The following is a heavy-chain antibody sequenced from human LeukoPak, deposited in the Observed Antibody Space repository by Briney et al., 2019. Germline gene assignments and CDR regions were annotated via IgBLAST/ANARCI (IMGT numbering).Heavy chain of an antibody. Sequence: SVKVSCKASGGTFSSYAISWVRQAPGQGLEWMGRIIPIFGTANYAQKFQGRVTITTDESTSTAYMELRSLRSEDTAVYYCAACSGGSCYEFVPWGQGTLVTVSS. CDR1: GGTFSSYA. J-gene: IGHJ5*02. CDR2: IIPIFGTA. V-gene: IGHV1-69*05. CDR3: AACSGGSCYEFVP. D-gene: IGHD2-15*01.